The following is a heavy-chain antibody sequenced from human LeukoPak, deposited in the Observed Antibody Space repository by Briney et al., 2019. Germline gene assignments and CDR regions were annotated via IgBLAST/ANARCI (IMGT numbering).Heavy chain of an antibody. V-gene: IGHV1-69*13. CDR3: ARVVLCSGGSCYHWFDP. Sequence: SVKVSCKASGGTFSSYAISWVRQAPGQGLEWMGGIIPIFGTANYAQKFQGRVTITADESTSTAYMELSSLRSEDTAVYYCARVVLCSGGSCYHWFDPWGQGTLVTVSS. D-gene: IGHD2-15*01. J-gene: IGHJ5*02. CDR1: GGTFSSYA. CDR2: IIPIFGTA.